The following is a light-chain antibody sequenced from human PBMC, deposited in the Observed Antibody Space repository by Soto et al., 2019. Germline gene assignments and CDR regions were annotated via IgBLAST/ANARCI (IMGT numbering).Light chain of an antibody. CDR2: AAS. V-gene: IGKV1-27*01. J-gene: IGKJ1*01. CDR3: QKYNSAPLT. CDR1: PGISNY. Sequence: DIQMTQSPSSLSASVGDRVTITCRASPGISNYLAWYQQKPGTVPKLLISAASTLQTGVPSRFSGGGSGTDFTLTISSLQPEDVATYYCQKYNSAPLTFGQGTKVDIK.